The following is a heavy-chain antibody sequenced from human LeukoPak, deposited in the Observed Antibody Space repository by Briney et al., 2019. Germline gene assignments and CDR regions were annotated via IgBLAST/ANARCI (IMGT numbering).Heavy chain of an antibody. D-gene: IGHD6-13*01. CDR3: AKGFAAGIVSWFDP. V-gene: IGHV3-30-3*01. J-gene: IGHJ5*02. CDR1: GFIFTNFP. CDR2: MSTSGNTK. Sequence: GGSLRLSCAASGFIFTNFPLHWVCQTPDKRLECVAVMSTSGNTKYYADSVRGRFTVSRDNSKNTIYLQMSSLRVEDTAVYYCAKGFAAGIVSWFDPWGQGTLVTVSS.